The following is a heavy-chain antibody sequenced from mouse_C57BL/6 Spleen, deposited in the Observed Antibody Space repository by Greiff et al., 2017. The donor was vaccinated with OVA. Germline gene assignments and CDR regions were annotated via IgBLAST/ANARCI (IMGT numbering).Heavy chain of an antibody. V-gene: IGHV1-55*01. D-gene: IGHD1-1*01. J-gene: IGHJ1*03. CDR3: ERRAYGSSTYWYIDV. CDR2: IYPGSGST. CDR1: GYTFTSYW. Sequence: VKLQQPGAELVKPGASVKMSCKASGYTFTSYWITWVKQRPGQGLEWIGDIYPGSGSTNYNEKFKSKATLTVDTSSSTAYMQLSSLTSEDSAVYYCERRAYGSSTYWYIDVWGTGTTVTVSS.